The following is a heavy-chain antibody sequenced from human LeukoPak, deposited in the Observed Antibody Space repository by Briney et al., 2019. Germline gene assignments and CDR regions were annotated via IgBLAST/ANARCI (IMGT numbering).Heavy chain of an antibody. CDR2: INHSGST. D-gene: IGHD3-22*01. V-gene: IGHV4-34*01. CDR3: ASSYYDSSGYYAY. J-gene: IGHJ4*02. Sequence: SETLSLTCAVYGGSFSGYYWSWIRQPPGKGPEWIGEINHSGSTNYNPSLKSRVTISVDTSKNQFSLKLSSVTAADTAVYYCASSYYDSSGYYAYWGQGTPVTVSS. CDR1: GGSFSGYY.